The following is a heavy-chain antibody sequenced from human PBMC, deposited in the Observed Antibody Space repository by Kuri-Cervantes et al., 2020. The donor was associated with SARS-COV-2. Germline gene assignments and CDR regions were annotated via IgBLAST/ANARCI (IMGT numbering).Heavy chain of an antibody. CDR2: ISSSSSCI. V-gene: IGHV3-21*01. CDR3: AGGYSYGLFDY. J-gene: IGHJ4*02. Sequence: GGSLRLSCAASGFTFSSYSLNWARQAPGKGLEWVSSISSSSSCIYYADSVKGRFTISRDNAKNSLYLQMNSLRAEDTAVYYCAGGYSYGLFDYWGQGTLVTVSS. CDR1: GFTFSSYS. D-gene: IGHD5-18*01.